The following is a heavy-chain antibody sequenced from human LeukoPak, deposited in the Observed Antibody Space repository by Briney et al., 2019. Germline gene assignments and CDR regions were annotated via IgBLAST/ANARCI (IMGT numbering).Heavy chain of an antibody. CDR2: IYYSGST. Sequence: SETLSLTCTVSGGPISSYYWSWIRQPPGKGLEWIGYIYYSGSTNYNPSLKSRVTISVDTSKNQFSLKLSSVTAADTAVYYCARGGTAFYGNYYYYYYGMDVWGQGTTVTVSS. J-gene: IGHJ6*02. CDR3: ARGGTAFYGNYYYYYYGMDV. V-gene: IGHV4-59*01. CDR1: GGPISSYY. D-gene: IGHD4-23*01.